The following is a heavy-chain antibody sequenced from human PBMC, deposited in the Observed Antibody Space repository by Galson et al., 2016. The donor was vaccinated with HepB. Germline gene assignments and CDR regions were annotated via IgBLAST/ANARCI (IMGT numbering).Heavy chain of an antibody. CDR1: GGSISSSNW. Sequence: SETLSLTCAVSGGSISSSNWWTWVRQPPGKGLEWIGEIYHSGITHYNPSLESRVTISVDKSKNQFSLKLNSVTAADTAVYYCARNSGGSYLGWFDPWGQGTLVTVSS. CDR3: ARNSGGSYLGWFDP. J-gene: IGHJ5*02. D-gene: IGHD1-26*01. CDR2: IYHSGIT. V-gene: IGHV4-4*02.